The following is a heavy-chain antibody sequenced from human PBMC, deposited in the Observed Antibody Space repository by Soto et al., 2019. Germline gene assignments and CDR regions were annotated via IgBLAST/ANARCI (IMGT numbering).Heavy chain of an antibody. CDR2: ISGSGDNT. V-gene: IGHV3-23*01. J-gene: IGHJ4*02. CDR1: GFTFSSYA. D-gene: IGHD6-19*01. Sequence: GGSLRLSCAASGFTFSSYALSWVRQAPGKGLEWVSAISGSGDNTYYADSVKGRFAISRDNSKNTLYLQMSSLRVEDTAVYYCAKDYGIAVDAEFGYWGEGTLVTVSS. CDR3: AKDYGIAVDAEFGY.